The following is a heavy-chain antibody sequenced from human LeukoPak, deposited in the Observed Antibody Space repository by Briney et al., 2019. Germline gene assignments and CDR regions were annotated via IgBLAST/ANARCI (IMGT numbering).Heavy chain of an antibody. CDR1: GFTFSSYG. Sequence: PGGSLRLSCAASGFTFSSYGMHWVRQAPGKGLEWVAFIRYDGSNKYYADSVKGRFTISRDNSKNTLYLQVNSLRAEDTAVYYCAGTYYDILTGPQNWFDPWGQGTLVTVSS. J-gene: IGHJ5*02. CDR2: IRYDGSNK. V-gene: IGHV3-30*02. CDR3: AGTYYDILTGPQNWFDP. D-gene: IGHD3-9*01.